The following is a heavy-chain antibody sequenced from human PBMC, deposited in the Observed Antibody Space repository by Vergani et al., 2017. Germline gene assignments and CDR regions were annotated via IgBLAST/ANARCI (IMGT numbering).Heavy chain of an antibody. V-gene: IGHV3-23*01. J-gene: IGHJ3*02. CDR2: ISASDGNT. D-gene: IGHD6-19*01. CDR3: ARVGRSAVAGTFGAFDM. CDR1: GFILSSYA. Sequence: EVQLLESGGALVQPGKSLRLSCAASGFILSSYAMTWVRQAPGKGLEWVSSISASDGNTYYADSVKGRVTISRDKSKNTLYLQMNSLRAEDTAVYYCARVGRSAVAGTFGAFDMWGQGTMVTVSS.